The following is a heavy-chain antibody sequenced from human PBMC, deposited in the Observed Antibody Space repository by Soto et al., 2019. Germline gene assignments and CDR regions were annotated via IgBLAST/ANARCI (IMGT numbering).Heavy chain of an antibody. D-gene: IGHD3-9*01. J-gene: IGHJ4*02. V-gene: IGHV4-59*01. CDR2: IYYSGST. CDR3: ARGQYDILTGYPYCYFDY. CDR1: GGSISSYY. Sequence: QVQLQESGPGLVKPSETLSLTCTVSGGSISSYYWSWIRQPPGKGLEWIGYIYYSGSTNYNPSLKSRVTISVDPYKNPFSLKLSSVTAADTAVYYCARGQYDILTGYPYCYFDYWGQGTLVTVSS.